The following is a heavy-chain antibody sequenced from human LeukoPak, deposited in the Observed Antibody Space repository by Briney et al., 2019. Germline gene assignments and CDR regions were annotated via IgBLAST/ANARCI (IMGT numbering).Heavy chain of an antibody. CDR1: GDSIRNTDAYY. D-gene: IGHD2-8*01. Sequence: SETLSLTCTVSGDSIRNTDAYYWAWIRQPPGKGLEQIGSIDYRSAHYKPSLKGRVTMSVDTSKTQFSLRLSSVTASDTAVDYCARLQYAGVGGRGLMDVWGKGTKGTVSS. V-gene: IGHV4-39*01. CDR2: IDYRSA. J-gene: IGHJ6*03. CDR3: ARLQYAGVGGRGLMDV.